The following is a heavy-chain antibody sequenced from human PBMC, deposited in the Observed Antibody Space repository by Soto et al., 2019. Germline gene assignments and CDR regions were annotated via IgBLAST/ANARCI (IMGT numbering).Heavy chain of an antibody. J-gene: IGHJ3*02. D-gene: IGHD3-10*01. CDR1: GGSISSGDYY. Sequence: SETLSLTCTVSGGSISSGDYYWSWIRQPPGKGLEWIGYTYYSGSTYYNPSLKSRVTISVDTSKNQFSLKLSSVTAADTAVYYCARDMVRGSQAAFDIWGQGTMVTVPS. CDR2: TYYSGST. V-gene: IGHV4-30-4*01. CDR3: ARDMVRGSQAAFDI.